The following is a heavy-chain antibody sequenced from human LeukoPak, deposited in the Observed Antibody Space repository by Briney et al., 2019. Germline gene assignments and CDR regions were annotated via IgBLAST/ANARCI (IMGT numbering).Heavy chain of an antibody. Sequence: SETLSLTCTVSGGSISSGDYYWSWIRQPPGKGILWIGYIYYSGSTYYNPSLKSRVTISVDTSKNQFSLKLSSVTAADTAVYYCARAIVDTATNFDYWGQGTLVTVSS. V-gene: IGHV4-30-4*01. CDR2: IYYSGST. J-gene: IGHJ4*02. D-gene: IGHD5-18*01. CDR3: ARAIVDTATNFDY. CDR1: GGSISSGDYY.